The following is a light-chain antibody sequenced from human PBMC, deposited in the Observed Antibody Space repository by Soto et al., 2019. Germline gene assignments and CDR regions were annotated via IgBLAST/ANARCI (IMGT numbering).Light chain of an antibody. CDR3: QQRSNWPLT. J-gene: IGKJ5*01. Sequence: EIVLTQSPGTLSLSPGERATLSCWSSQSVSSSYLAWYQQKPGQAPRLLIYGASSRATGIPDRFSGSGSGTDFTLTISSLEPEDFAVYYCQQRSNWPLTFGQGTRLEIK. V-gene: IGKV3D-20*02. CDR2: GAS. CDR1: QSVSSSY.